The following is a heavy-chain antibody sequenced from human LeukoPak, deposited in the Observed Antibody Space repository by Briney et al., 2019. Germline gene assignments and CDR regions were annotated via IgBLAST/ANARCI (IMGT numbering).Heavy chain of an antibody. J-gene: IGHJ3*01. CDR1: GYTFTSYY. V-gene: IGHV1-46*01. D-gene: IGHD1-1*01. Sequence: GASVKVSCTASGYTFTSYYMHWVRQAPGQGLEWMGIINPSGGSTSYAQKFQGRVTMTRDTSTSTVYMELSSLRSEDPAVYYCARVLESNDAFDVWGQGTMVTVSS. CDR3: ARVLESNDAFDV. CDR2: INPSGGST.